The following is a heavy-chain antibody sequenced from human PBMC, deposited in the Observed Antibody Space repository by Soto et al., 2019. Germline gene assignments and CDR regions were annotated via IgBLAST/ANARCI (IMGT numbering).Heavy chain of an antibody. CDR3: AREAQHMATWDY. D-gene: IGHD5-12*01. Sequence: PGGSLRLSCAASGFTFSTYEMNWVRQAPGKGLEWVSYISTTGGTIYYTDSVKGRFTISRDNAKNSLYLQMNSLRAEDTAVYYCAREAQHMATWDYWGQGTLVTVSS. CDR1: GFTFSTYE. J-gene: IGHJ4*02. CDR2: ISTTGGTI. V-gene: IGHV3-48*03.